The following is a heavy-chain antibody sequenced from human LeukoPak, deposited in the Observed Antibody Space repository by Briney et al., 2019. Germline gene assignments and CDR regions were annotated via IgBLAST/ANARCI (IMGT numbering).Heavy chain of an antibody. V-gene: IGHV3-23*01. J-gene: IGHJ4*02. CDR3: AKATGTLTN. CDR1: GFTFSSYA. Sequence: GGSLRLSCAASGFTFSSYAVSWVRQAPGKGLEWVSTISNSDAKTYYADSVKGRFTISRDNSKNTLYLQMNSLTAEDTAIFYCAKATGTLTNWGQGILVTVSS. CDR2: ISNSDAKT. D-gene: IGHD1-1*01.